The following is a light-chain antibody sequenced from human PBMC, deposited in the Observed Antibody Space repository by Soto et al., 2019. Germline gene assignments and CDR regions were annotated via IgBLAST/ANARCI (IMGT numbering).Light chain of an antibody. J-gene: IGKJ1*01. CDR2: AAS. CDR1: QSVNSN. CDR3: QQYGSSPVT. V-gene: IGKV3-15*01. Sequence: EIVMTQSPPTPSVSPGERGTLSCRASQSVNSNLAWYQHKPGQAPRLLIYAASTRATGIPARFSGSGSGTDFTLTISSLQSEDFAVYYCQQYGSSPVTFGQGTKVDIK.